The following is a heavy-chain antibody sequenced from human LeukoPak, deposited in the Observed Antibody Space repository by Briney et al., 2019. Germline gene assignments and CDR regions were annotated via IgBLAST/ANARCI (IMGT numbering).Heavy chain of an antibody. D-gene: IGHD5-18*01. CDR3: ARDRDTARNNWFDP. CDR2: INPNSGGT. CDR1: GYTFTSYG. V-gene: IGHV1-2*02. J-gene: IGHJ5*02. Sequence: GASVKVSCKASGYTFTSYGISWVRQAPGQGLEWMGWINPNSGGTNYAQKFQGRVTMTRDTSISTAYMELSRLRSDDTAVYYCARDRDTARNNWFDPWGQGTLVTVSS.